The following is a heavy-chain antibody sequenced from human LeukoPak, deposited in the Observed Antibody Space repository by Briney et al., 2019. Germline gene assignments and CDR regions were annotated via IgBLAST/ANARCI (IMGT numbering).Heavy chain of an antibody. CDR2: IYHSGST. CDR3: ARVRGGTVTTLFDP. D-gene: IGHD4-11*01. CDR1: GGSISSSNW. Sequence: PSGTLSLTCAVSGGSISSSNWGSWIRQPPGKGLEWIGYIYHSGSTYYNPSLKSRVTISVDRSKNQFSLKLSSVTAADTAVYYCARVRGGTVTTLFDPWGQGTLVTVSS. J-gene: IGHJ5*02. V-gene: IGHV4-4*02.